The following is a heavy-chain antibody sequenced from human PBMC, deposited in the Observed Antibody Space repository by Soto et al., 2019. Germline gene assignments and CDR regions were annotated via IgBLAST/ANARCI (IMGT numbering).Heavy chain of an antibody. J-gene: IGHJ4*02. CDR3: AKAKNDYNWDNRPPFDY. V-gene: IGHV3-23*01. CDR1: GFTHRNNA. Sequence: GGSLRRSCEASGFTHRNNAVTWIPPAPGKGLEWVSLISANDVGTYYAESVKTRFTISTDQSRNTVYLQMDSLRADDTAIYYCAKAKNDYNWDNRPPFDYWGQGTLVTVSS. CDR2: ISANDVGT. D-gene: IGHD1-20*01.